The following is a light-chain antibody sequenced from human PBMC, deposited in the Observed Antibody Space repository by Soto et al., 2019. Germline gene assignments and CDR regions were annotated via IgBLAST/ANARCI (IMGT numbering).Light chain of an antibody. Sequence: DIVMTQSPDSLAASLGERATINCKSSQSLLYSSNNKNFLAWYQQKPGQPPKLLIYWASTRESGVPDRFSGSGSGTDFTLTINSLQAEDVAVYYCQQYYSTPLTFGGGTKVDIK. CDR1: QSLLYSSNNKNF. CDR3: QQYYSTPLT. J-gene: IGKJ4*01. V-gene: IGKV4-1*01. CDR2: WAS.